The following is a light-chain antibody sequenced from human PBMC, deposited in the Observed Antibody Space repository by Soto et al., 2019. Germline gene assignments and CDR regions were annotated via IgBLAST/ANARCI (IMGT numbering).Light chain of an antibody. Sequence: QPASVSGSPGQSITISCTGTSSDVGGYNYVSWYQQHPGKAPKLMIYDVSNRPSGVSSRFSGSKSGNTASLTISGLQADDEADYYCSSYTSNNTRVFGGGTKLTVL. V-gene: IGLV2-14*03. CDR3: SSYTSNNTRV. J-gene: IGLJ3*02. CDR1: SSDVGGYNY. CDR2: DVS.